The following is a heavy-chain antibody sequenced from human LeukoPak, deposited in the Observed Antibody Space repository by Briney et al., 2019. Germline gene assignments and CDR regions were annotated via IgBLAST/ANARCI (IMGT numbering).Heavy chain of an antibody. V-gene: IGHV3-48*03. Sequence: PGGSLRLSCAASGFTFSSYEMNWVRQAPGKGLEWVSYISNSGSIIYYADSVKGRFTISRDNAKNSLYLQENSLRAEDTAVYYCARVLDGCDYWGQGTLVTVSS. CDR2: ISNSGSII. J-gene: IGHJ4*02. CDR3: ARVLDGCDY. D-gene: IGHD2-15*01. CDR1: GFTFSSYE.